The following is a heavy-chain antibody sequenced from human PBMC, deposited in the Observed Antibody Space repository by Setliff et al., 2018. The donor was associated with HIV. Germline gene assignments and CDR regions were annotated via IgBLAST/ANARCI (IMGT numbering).Heavy chain of an antibody. J-gene: IGHJ4*02. Sequence: ASVKVSCKASGYTFSSDEIGWVRHVTGQGFEWMGWMHPGSGNTGFAARFQGRVTMTRDTSTQTAYMELTSLRPEDTAVYYCASARIPTGGTSTSLDFWGQGALVTVSS. CDR3: ASARIPTGGTSTSLDF. V-gene: IGHV1-8*01. D-gene: IGHD1-1*01. CDR1: GYTFSSDE. CDR2: MHPGSGNT.